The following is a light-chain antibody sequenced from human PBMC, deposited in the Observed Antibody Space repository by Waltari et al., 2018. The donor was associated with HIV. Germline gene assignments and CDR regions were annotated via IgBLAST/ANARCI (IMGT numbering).Light chain of an antibody. CDR1: NNKFGSSSY. J-gene: IGLJ2*01. CDR2: DTN. CDR3: SSYTASGSLV. Sequence: QSALAQPASVSGSPGQSITVSCTATNNKFGSSSYISWYQQHPGEAPKLIIYDTNTRPSESSSRFSASKSDNRASLTISGLHAEDEAQYFCSSYTASGSLVFGGGTKVTVL. V-gene: IGLV2-14*03.